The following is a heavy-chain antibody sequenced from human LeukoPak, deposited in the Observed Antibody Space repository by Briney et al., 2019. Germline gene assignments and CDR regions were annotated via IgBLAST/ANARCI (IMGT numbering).Heavy chain of an antibody. D-gene: IGHD3-22*01. CDR2: IWSDGSNE. CDR1: GFTLSYYG. J-gene: IGHJ2*01. Sequence: GRSLRLSCAASGFTLSYYGMHWVRQAPGKGLEWVALIWSDGSNENYADSVKGRFTISRDTSRDTLYLQMHSLRAEDTAVYYCARDADTSGSYWYFDLWGRGTQVTVSS. V-gene: IGHV3-33*01. CDR3: ARDADTSGSYWYFDL.